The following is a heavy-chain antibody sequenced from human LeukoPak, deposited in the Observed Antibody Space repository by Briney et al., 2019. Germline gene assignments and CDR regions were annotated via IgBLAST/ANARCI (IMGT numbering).Heavy chain of an antibody. CDR3: ARYSGSEGWFDP. CDR2: IYYSGST. CDR1: GGSISSSSYY. Sequence: PSETLSLTCTVSGGSISSSSYYWGWIRQPPGKGLEWIGSIYYSGSTYYNPSLKSRVTISVDTSKKQFSLNLSSVTAADTAVYYCARYSGSEGWFDPWGQGTLVIVSS. V-gene: IGHV4-39*01. J-gene: IGHJ5*02. D-gene: IGHD6-19*01.